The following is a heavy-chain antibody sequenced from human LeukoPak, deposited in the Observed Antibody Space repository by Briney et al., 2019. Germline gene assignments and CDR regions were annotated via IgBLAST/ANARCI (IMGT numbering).Heavy chain of an antibody. D-gene: IGHD2-2*01. CDR3: ATARVPAAPRTPYWYFDL. CDR2: ISSSSSYI. CDR1: GFTFSSYS. Sequence: AGGSLRLSCAASGFTFSSYSMNWVRQAPGKGLEWVSSISSSSSYIYYADSVKGRFTISRDNAKNSLYLQMNSLRAEDTAVYYCATARVPAAPRTPYWYFDLWGRGTLVTVSS. V-gene: IGHV3-21*01. J-gene: IGHJ2*01.